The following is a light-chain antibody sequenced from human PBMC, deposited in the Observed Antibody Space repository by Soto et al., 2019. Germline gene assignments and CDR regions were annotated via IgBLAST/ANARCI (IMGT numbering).Light chain of an antibody. CDR1: SSDIGTYNY. CDR3: SSYTVTSVTLYV. Sequence: QSVLTRRASVSGSPGQSITISCTGSSSDIGTYNYVSWYQQHPGKAPKVMIYEVSNRPSGVSNRFSGSKSGNTASLTISGLQAEDGADYYCSSYTVTSVTLYVFGTGTKVTV. V-gene: IGLV2-14*01. J-gene: IGLJ1*01. CDR2: EVS.